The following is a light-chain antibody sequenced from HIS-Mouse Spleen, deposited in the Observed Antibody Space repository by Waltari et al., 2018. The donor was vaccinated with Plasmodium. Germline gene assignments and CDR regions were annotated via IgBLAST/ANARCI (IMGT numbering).Light chain of an antibody. CDR2: EVS. V-gene: IGLV2-8*01. Sequence: QSALTQPPSASGSPGPSVTISCTRPSSDVGGYNYVSWYQQHPGKAPKLMIYEVSKRPSGVPDRFSGSKSGNTASLTVSGLQAEDEADYYCSSYAGSNNLVFGGGTKLTVL. CDR3: SSYAGSNNLV. CDR1: SSDVGGYNY. J-gene: IGLJ2*01.